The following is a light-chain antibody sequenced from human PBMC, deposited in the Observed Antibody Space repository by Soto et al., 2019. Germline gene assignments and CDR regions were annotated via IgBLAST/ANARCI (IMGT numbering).Light chain of an antibody. CDR2: GVS. V-gene: IGLV2-14*03. Sequence: QSALTQPASVSGSPGQSITISCTGTSSDVGGYNYVSWYQQQPGKAPKLMMFGVSDRPSVVSSRFSGSKSGNTASLTISGLQAEDEADYYCSSYMSGSARVVFGGGTKLTVL. CDR3: SSYMSGSARVV. J-gene: IGLJ2*01. CDR1: SSDVGGYNY.